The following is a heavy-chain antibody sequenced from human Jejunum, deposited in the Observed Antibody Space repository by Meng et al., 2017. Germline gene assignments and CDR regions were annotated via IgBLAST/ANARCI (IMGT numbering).Heavy chain of an antibody. CDR1: GGFASSGSYY. J-gene: IGHJ4*02. CDR3: ARDNWGSIDY. CDR2: NFDNGRT. Sequence: QVTQQESGPGLVRPSETLSLTCTVSGGFASSGSYYWTWVRQSPGKGLEWIGYNFDNGRTNYNPSLKSRVTMSVDTSRNQFSLKLSSVTAADTAVYYCARDNWGSIDYWGQGVLVTVSS. V-gene: IGHV4-61*01. D-gene: IGHD7-27*01.